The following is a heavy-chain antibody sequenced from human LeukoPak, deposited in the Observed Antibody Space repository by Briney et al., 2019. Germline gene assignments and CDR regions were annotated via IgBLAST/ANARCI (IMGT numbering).Heavy chain of an antibody. CDR1: GFTFSSYG. V-gene: IGHV3-33*06. Sequence: GRSLRLSCAASGFTFSSYGMHWVRQAPGKGLEWVAVIWYDGSNKYYADSVKGRFTISRDNSKNTLYLQMNSLRAEDTAVYCRAKASYDYVWGSYMRWGQGTLVTVSS. CDR3: AKASYDYVWGSYMR. J-gene: IGHJ4*02. D-gene: IGHD3-16*01. CDR2: IWYDGSNK.